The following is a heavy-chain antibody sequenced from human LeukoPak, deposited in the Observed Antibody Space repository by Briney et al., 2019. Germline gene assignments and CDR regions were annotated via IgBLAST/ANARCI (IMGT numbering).Heavy chain of an antibody. CDR2: ICTSGST. CDR1: GVSISSGSYY. CDR3: ARGSWGYYGSGNYYYYMDV. V-gene: IGHV4-61*02. D-gene: IGHD3-10*01. J-gene: IGHJ6*03. Sequence: PSETLSLTCTVSGVSISSGSYYWSWIRQPAGKGLEWIGRICTSGSTNYNPSLKSRVTISVDTSKNQFSLKLSSVTAADTAVYYCARGSWGYYGSGNYYYYMDVWGKGTTVTISS.